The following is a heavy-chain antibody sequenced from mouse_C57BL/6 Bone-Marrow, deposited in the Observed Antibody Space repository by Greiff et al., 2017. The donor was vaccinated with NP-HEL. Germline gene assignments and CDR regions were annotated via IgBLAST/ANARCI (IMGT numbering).Heavy chain of an antibody. V-gene: IGHV14-4*01. CDR1: GFNIKDDY. CDR3: TTSYYSNYPDV. Sequence: VQLQQSGAELVRPGASVKLSCTASGFNIKDDYMNWVKQRPEQGLEWIGWIDPENGDTEYASKFQGKATITADTSSNTAYLQLSSLTSEDSAVYYCTTSYYSNYPDVWGTGTTVTVSS. D-gene: IGHD2-5*01. J-gene: IGHJ1*03. CDR2: IDPENGDT.